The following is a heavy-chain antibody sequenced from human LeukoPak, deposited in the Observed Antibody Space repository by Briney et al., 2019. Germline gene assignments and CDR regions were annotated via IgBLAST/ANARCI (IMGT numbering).Heavy chain of an antibody. CDR1: GLTFSSYA. J-gene: IGHJ4*02. Sequence: GGSLRLSCAASGLTFSSYAMSWVRQAPGKGLEWVSAISGSGGSTYYADSVKGRFTISRDNSKNTLYLQMNSLRAEDTAVYYCAKGDSSRYDILTGFDYWGQGTLVTVSS. CDR3: AKGDSSRYDILTGFDY. V-gene: IGHV3-23*01. D-gene: IGHD3-9*01. CDR2: ISGSGGST.